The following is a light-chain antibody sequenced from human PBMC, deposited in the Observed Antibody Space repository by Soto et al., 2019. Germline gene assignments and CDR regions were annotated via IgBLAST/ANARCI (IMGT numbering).Light chain of an antibody. CDR2: DAS. V-gene: IGKV3D-20*01. CDR1: QGVSSSY. Sequence: DIVWTQAQATRSLSPGRGSTSSCGASQGVSSSYLAWYQQKPGQAPRLLFYDASSRATGIPHTFSGSGSGTAVSPTMSSLEPEVLSVYYSQQYGTSPPITVGEGTRLEIK. J-gene: IGKJ5*01. CDR3: QQYGTSPPIT.